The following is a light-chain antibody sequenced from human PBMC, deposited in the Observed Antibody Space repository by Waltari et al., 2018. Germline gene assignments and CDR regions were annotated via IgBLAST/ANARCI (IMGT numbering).Light chain of an antibody. J-gene: IGKJ4*02. CDR1: HNISSA. V-gene: IGKV3-15*01. CDR2: GAS. Sequence: ETIVTQSPDTLSVSPGERATLSCRASHNISSALAWYQHKPGQPPRLLIYGASTRTSGLPARFSGSGSGTEFTLTITSIQSEDFAIYYCQQYNNWPRAFGRGTRVEIK. CDR3: QQYNNWPRA.